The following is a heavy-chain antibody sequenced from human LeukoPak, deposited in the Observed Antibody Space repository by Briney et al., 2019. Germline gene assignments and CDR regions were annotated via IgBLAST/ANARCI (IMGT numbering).Heavy chain of an antibody. D-gene: IGHD4-17*01. CDR1: GGTFSSYA. V-gene: IGHV1-2*02. J-gene: IGHJ4*02. Sequence: AASVKVSCKASGGTFSSYAISWVRQAPGQGLEWMGWINPNSGGTNSSQKFQGRVTMTRDMSTSTVYMELSSLRSEDTAVYYCAREDSTLRDDGFDYWGQGTLVTVSS. CDR3: AREDSTLRDDGFDY. CDR2: INPNSGGT.